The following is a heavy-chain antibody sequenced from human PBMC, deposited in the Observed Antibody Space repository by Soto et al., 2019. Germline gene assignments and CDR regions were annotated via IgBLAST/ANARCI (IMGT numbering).Heavy chain of an antibody. Sequence: SETLSLTCTVSGASISCFYWSWIRKSAGKGLEWIGRIYATGTTDYNPSLKSRVMMSVDTSKKQFSLKLRSVTAADTAVYYCVRDGTKTLRDWFDPWGQGISVTVSS. D-gene: IGHD1-1*01. CDR2: IYATGTT. CDR3: VRDGTKTLRDWFDP. V-gene: IGHV4-4*07. CDR1: GASISCFY. J-gene: IGHJ5*02.